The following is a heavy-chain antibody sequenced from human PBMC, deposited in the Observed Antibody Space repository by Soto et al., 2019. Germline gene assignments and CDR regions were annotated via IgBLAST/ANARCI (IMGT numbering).Heavy chain of an antibody. Sequence: SETLSLTCTVSGGSISSGDYYWSWIRQPPGKGLEWVGYIYYSGNTYYNPSLKSRITISVNTSTNHFFLKVNSVTAADTAVYYCARLLPSGGAFDIWGQGTMVTVSS. V-gene: IGHV4-30-4*01. CDR2: IYYSGNT. CDR1: GGSISSGDYY. D-gene: IGHD3-16*01. J-gene: IGHJ3*02. CDR3: ARLLPSGGAFDI.